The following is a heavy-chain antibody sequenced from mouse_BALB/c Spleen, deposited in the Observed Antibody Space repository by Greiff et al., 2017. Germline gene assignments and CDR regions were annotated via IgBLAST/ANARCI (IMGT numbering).Heavy chain of an antibody. CDR2: ISNGGGST. V-gene: IGHV5-12-2*01. D-gene: IGHD2-4*01. J-gene: IGHJ3*01. CDR1: GFTFSSYT. Sequence: EVKVVESGGGLVQPGGSLKLSCAASGFTFSSYTTSWVRQTPEKRLEWVAYISNGGGSTYYPDTVKGRFTISRDNAKNTLYLQMSSLKSEDTAMYYCARNDYAVVVSFAYWGQGTLVTVSA. CDR3: ARNDYAVVVSFAY.